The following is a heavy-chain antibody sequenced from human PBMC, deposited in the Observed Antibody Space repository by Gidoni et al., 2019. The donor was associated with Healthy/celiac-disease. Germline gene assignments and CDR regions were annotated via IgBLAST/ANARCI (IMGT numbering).Heavy chain of an antibody. CDR1: GGSISSSSYY. V-gene: IGHV4-39*01. D-gene: IGHD6-6*01. J-gene: IGHJ4*02. CDR2: IYYSGST. CDR3: ARHVRDGAARPETNIDY. Sequence: QLQLQESGPGLVKPSETLSLTCTVSGGSISSSSYYWGWIRQPPGKGLEWIGSIYYSGSTYDNPSLKSRVTISVDTSKNQFSRKLSSVTAADTAVYYCARHVRDGAARPETNIDYWGQGTLVTVSS.